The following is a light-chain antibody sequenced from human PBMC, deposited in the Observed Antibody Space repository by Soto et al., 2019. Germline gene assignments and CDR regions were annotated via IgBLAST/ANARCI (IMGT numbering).Light chain of an antibody. Sequence: IQMNQSPSSLSASVGDRVTITCRASQRISSYLSWYQQKPGKAPKLLINVASTLQSGVPSRFSGSGSETEFTLTISSLQSEDSAVYYCQQYNNWPPWTFGQLTKV. J-gene: IGKJ1*01. CDR2: VAS. V-gene: IGKV1-39*01. CDR1: QRISSY. CDR3: QQYNNWPPWT.